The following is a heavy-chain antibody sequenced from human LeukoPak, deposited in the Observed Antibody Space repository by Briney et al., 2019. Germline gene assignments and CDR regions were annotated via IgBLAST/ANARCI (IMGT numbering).Heavy chain of an antibody. Sequence: SVKVSCKASGSTFTSSAVQWVRQARGQRLEWIGWIVVGSGNTNYAQKFQERVTITRDMSTSTAYMELSSLRSEDTAVYYCAATGYCGGDCRNTFDYWGQGTLVTVSS. CDR1: GSTFTSSA. V-gene: IGHV1-58*01. D-gene: IGHD2-21*02. CDR2: IVVGSGNT. J-gene: IGHJ4*02. CDR3: AATGYCGGDCRNTFDY.